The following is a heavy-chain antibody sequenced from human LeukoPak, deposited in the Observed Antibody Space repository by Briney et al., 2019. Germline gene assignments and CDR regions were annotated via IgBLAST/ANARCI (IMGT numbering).Heavy chain of an antibody. J-gene: IGHJ4*02. CDR1: GFTFSNYG. Sequence: PGGTQRLSCAASGFTFSNYGMNWVRQAPGKGLEWVSGITGNGGNRYYADSVKGRFTISRDNSKNTLYLQMNSQRVEDTAVYYCANDLGWIQLNLGRGQGTLVTVSS. V-gene: IGHV3-23*01. CDR3: ANDLGWIQLNLG. D-gene: IGHD5-18*01. CDR2: ITGNGGNR.